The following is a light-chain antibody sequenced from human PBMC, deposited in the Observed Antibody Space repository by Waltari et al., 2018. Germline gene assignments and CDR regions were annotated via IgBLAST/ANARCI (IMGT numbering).Light chain of an antibody. CDR1: QSIRRF. V-gene: IGKV3-20*01. CDR2: DAS. CDR3: QKYGSLPAT. Sequence: EIVLTQSPGTLSLSPGERATLSCRASQSIRRFLAWYQQKPGQAPRLLIYDASSRATGIPDRFSGSGFGTDFSLTISRLEPENFAVDYCQKYGSLPATFGQGTKGEIK. J-gene: IGKJ1*01.